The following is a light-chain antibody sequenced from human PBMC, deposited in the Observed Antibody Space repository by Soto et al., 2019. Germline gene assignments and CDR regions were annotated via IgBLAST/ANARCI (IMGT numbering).Light chain of an antibody. Sequence: DIQMTQSPSSLSTSVGDRVTITCRARQSISSYVNWYQQKPGKAPKLLIYAASSLQSGVPSRFSGSGSGTDFTLTISSLQPEDFATYYCQQSYSTPITFGQGTRLEIK. CDR3: QQSYSTPIT. J-gene: IGKJ5*01. CDR2: AAS. V-gene: IGKV1-39*01. CDR1: QSISSY.